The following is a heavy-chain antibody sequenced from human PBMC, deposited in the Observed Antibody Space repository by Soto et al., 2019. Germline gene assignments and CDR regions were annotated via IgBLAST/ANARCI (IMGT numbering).Heavy chain of an antibody. CDR2: IYHSGST. V-gene: IGHV4-4*02. J-gene: IGHJ6*03. CDR3: ARDRTAVAGTDNYYYYMDV. D-gene: IGHD6-19*01. Sequence: SETLSLTCAVSSGSISSSNWWSWVRQPPGKGLEWIGEIYHSGSTNYNPSLKSRVTISVDKSKNQFSLKLSSVTAADTAVYYCARDRTAVAGTDNYYYYMDVWGKGTTVTVS. CDR1: SGSISSSNW.